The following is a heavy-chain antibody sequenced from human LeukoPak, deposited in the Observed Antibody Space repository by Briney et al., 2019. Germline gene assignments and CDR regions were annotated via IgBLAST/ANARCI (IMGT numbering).Heavy chain of an antibody. CDR2: IYYSGST. J-gene: IGHJ4*02. CDR1: GYSISSGYY. Sequence: PSETLSLTCTVSGYSISSGYYWGWIRQPPGKGLEWIGYIYYSGSTNYNPSLKSRVTISVDTSKNQFSLKLSSVTAADTAVYYCARGPTTMTRAFDYWGQGTLVTVSS. CDR3: ARGPTTMTRAFDY. D-gene: IGHD4-17*01. V-gene: IGHV4-61*01.